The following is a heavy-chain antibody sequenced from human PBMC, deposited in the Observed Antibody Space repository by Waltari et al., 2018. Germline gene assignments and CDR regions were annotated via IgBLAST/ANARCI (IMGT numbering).Heavy chain of an antibody. Sequence: QLQLQESGPGLVKPSETLSLTCTVSGGSISSSSYYWGWIRPPPGKGLEWIGRIYYSGSTSYNPSLKSRVTISVDTAENQFSLKRRSVTAADTAVYYCARGPLHDYGDYAYYYYGMDVWGQGTTVTVSS. CDR3: ARGPLHDYGDYAYYYYGMDV. D-gene: IGHD4-17*01. V-gene: IGHV4-39*07. CDR2: IYYSGST. CDR1: GGSISSSSYY. J-gene: IGHJ6*02.